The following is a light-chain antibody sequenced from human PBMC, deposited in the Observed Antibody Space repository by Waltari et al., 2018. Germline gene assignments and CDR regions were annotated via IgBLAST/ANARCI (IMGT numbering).Light chain of an antibody. Sequence: EIVLTQSPGTVSLSPGEGATLSCRASQSVASSYVAWYQQKPGQAPRLLIYGGSGRATGSPDRFSGSWSDTDFSLNISRVRPEDSTVYYCQQYATSPRTFGQGTKVEIK. V-gene: IGKV3-20*01. CDR1: QSVASSY. CDR2: GGS. CDR3: QQYATSPRT. J-gene: IGKJ1*01.